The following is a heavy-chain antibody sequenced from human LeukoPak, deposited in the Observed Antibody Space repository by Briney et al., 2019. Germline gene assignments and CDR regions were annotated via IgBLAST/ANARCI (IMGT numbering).Heavy chain of an antibody. CDR1: GYTFPSYD. CDR2: MNPNSGNT. V-gene: IGHV1-8*01. D-gene: IGHD3-16*01. Sequence: GASVKVSCKASGYTFPSYDINWVRQATGQGLEWMGWMNPNSGNTGYAQQFQGRVTMTRNTPINTAYMELSSLRSEDTAVYYCARALGGSSGGYYGMDVWGQGTTVTVSS. CDR3: ARALGGSSGGYYGMDV. J-gene: IGHJ6*02.